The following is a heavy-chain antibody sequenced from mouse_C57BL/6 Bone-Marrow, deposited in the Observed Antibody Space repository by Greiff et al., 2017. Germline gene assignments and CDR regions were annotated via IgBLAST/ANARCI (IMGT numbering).Heavy chain of an antibody. CDR1: GYTFTSYG. D-gene: IGHD4-1*01. CDR3: AGQSGTGWYFDV. J-gene: IGHJ1*03. V-gene: IGHV1-81*01. CDR2: IYPRSGTT. Sequence: QVQLKQSGAELARPGASVKLSCKASGYTFTSYGISWVKQRTRQGLEWIGEIYPRSGTTYYNEKFKGKATLTADKSSSPAYMELRSLTADDSAVYFCAGQSGTGWYFDVWGTGTTVTVSS.